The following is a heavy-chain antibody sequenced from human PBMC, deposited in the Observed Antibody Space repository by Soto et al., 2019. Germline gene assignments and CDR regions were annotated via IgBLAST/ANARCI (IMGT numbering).Heavy chain of an antibody. CDR1: GGSISTVGHY. CDR2: IYHTGST. D-gene: IGHD1-1*01. J-gene: IGHJ4*02. Sequence: SETLSLTCSVSGGSISTVGHYWTWIRQPPGKGLEWIGSIYHTGSTYYSKSLRSRLTMSVDTSKSQFSLRLSSVTAADTAVYYCARATGTLRSRNCDYWGQGTLVTVSS. CDR3: ARATGTLRSRNCDY. V-gene: IGHV4-31*03.